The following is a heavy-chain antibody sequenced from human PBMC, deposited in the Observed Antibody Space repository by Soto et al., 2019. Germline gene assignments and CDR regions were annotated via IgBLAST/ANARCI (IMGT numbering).Heavy chain of an antibody. CDR2: IYYSGST. D-gene: IGHD6-13*01. CDR1: GGSISSYY. Sequence: QVQLQESGPGLVKPSETLSLTCTVSGGSISSYYWSWIRQPPGKGLEWIGYIYYSGSTNYNPSLKSRVTISVDTSKNQFSLKLSSVTAADTAVYYCARDPGIAAMRPYYYGMDVWGQGTTVTVSS. CDR3: ARDPGIAAMRPYYYGMDV. V-gene: IGHV4-59*01. J-gene: IGHJ6*02.